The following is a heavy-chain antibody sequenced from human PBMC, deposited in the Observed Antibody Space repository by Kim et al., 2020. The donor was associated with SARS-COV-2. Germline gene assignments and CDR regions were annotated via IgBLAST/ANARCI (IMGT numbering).Heavy chain of an antibody. D-gene: IGHD6-13*01. CDR1: GFTFSNYA. J-gene: IGHJ4*02. V-gene: IGHV3-23*03. Sequence: GGSLRLSCAASGFTFSNYAMSWVRQAPGKGLEWVSLIYSGGSTTYYADSVKGRFTISRDNSENTLYLKMNNLGVDDTAMYYCTCECTSSWYDYWGQGILVTVSS. CDR2: IYSGGSTT. CDR3: TCECTSSWYDY.